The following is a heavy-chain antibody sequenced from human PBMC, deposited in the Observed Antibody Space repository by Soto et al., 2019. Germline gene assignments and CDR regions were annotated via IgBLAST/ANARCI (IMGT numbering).Heavy chain of an antibody. D-gene: IGHD2-15*01. V-gene: IGHV4-59*01. Sequence: SETLSLTCTVSGGSISSYYWSWIRQPPGKGLEWIGYIYYSGSTNYNPSLKSRATISVDTSKNQFSLKLSSVTAADTAVYYCARAPQYSVWFDPWGQGXLVTVYS. CDR1: GGSISSYY. J-gene: IGHJ5*02. CDR2: IYYSGST. CDR3: ARAPQYSVWFDP.